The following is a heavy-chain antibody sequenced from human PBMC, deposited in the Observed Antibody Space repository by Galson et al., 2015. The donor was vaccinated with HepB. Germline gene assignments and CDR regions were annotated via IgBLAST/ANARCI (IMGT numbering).Heavy chain of an antibody. V-gene: IGHV3-74*01. J-gene: IGHJ4*02. Sequence: SLRLSCAASGFTFSSYWMHWVRQAPGMGLVWVSHINSDGSSTRYADSVKGRFTISRDNAKNTLYLQMNSLRAEDTAVYYCTRDPTVTTSDCWGQGTLVTVSS. D-gene: IGHD4-11*01. CDR2: INSDGSST. CDR1: GFTFSSYW. CDR3: TRDPTVTTSDC.